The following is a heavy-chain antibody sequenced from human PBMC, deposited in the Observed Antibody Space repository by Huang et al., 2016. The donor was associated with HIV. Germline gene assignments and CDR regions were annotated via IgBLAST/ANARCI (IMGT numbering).Heavy chain of an antibody. CDR3: ARDWSFGSSTSPAD. J-gene: IGHJ4*02. CDR2: INPKRGGT. V-gene: IGHV1-2*02. D-gene: IGHD6-6*01. Sequence: QVQLVQSGAEVKNPGASVRVSCKASGYTLPDSNIHWVRQAPGQGLEWMGWINPKRGGTIYAQRFQGRVTMTRDTTISTVHMDLRRIQSDDTAVYFCARDWSFGSSTSPADWGQGTLVTVSS. CDR1: GYTLPDSN.